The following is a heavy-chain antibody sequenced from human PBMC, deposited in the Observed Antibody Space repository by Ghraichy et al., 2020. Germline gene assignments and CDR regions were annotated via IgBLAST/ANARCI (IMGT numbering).Heavy chain of an antibody. Sequence: GGSLRLSCAASGFTFSSYSMNWVRQAPGKGLEWVSYISSSSSTIYYADSVKGRFTISRDNAKNSLYLQMNSLRDEDTAVYYCARDSNLNKWELPYYFDYWGQGTLVTVSS. V-gene: IGHV3-48*02. CDR1: GFTFSSYS. D-gene: IGHD1-26*01. CDR3: ARDSNLNKWELPYYFDY. J-gene: IGHJ4*02. CDR2: ISSSSSTI.